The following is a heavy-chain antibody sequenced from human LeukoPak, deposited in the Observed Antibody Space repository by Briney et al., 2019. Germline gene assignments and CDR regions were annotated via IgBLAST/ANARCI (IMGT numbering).Heavy chain of an antibody. CDR1: GFTFGGYA. V-gene: IGHV3-23*01. J-gene: IGHJ4*02. CDR3: AKVGMVGSTYYFDS. CDR2: ISGNAGTT. Sequence: GGSLRLSCAASGFTFGGYAMTWVRQAPGKGLEWLSLISGNAGTTYQPDSVKGRFTVSRDNSKNTLYLQMNSLRAEDTAVYYCAKVGMVGSTYYFDSWGQGTLATVSS. D-gene: IGHD1-26*01.